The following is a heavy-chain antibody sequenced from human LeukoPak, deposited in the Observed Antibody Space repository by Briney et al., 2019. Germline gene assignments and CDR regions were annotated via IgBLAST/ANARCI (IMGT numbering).Heavy chain of an antibody. V-gene: IGHV3-53*01. CDR3: AREFNIAVAGIYTGFDI. CDR2: IYSGGST. D-gene: IGHD6-19*01. CDR1: GFTVSSDY. J-gene: IGHJ3*02. Sequence: GGSLRLSCAASGFTVSSDYLSWVRQAPGKGLEWVSVIYSGGSTYYADSVKGRFTISRDSSKNTLYLQMNSLRAEDTAVYYCAREFNIAVAGIYTGFDIWGQGTMVTVSS.